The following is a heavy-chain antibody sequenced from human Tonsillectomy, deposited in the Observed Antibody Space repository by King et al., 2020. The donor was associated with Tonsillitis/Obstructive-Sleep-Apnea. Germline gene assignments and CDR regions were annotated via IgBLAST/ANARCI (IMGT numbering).Heavy chain of an antibody. J-gene: IGHJ4*02. CDR1: GGSIISSSYY. V-gene: IGHV4-39*01. CDR3: ARTPSGSTFDY. D-gene: IGHD5-12*01. CDR2: IYFIGST. Sequence: QLQESGPGLVKPSETLSLTCTVSGGSIISSSYYWGWIRQPPGKGLEWIGSIYFIGSTSYSPSLKSRVTISVDTSKNQFSLKVSSVTAADTAVYYCARTPSGSTFDYWGQGTLVTVSS.